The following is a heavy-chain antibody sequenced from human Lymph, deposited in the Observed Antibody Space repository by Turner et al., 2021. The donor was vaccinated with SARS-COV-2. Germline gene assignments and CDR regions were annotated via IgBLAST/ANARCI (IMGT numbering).Heavy chain of an antibody. J-gene: IGHJ4*02. CDR3: ARREWGGSLGHIDY. V-gene: IGHV5-51*01. CDR2: IYPGDTDT. Sequence: EVQLGQYGAEVQKPGESLRICRQGSGNSFTSYWIGWVREMAGKGLEWMGIIYPGDTDTRYCPSCQGKVTISSDKSISTAYLKWSSLKASDTAMYYCARREWGGSLGHIDYWGQGTLVTVSS. CDR1: GNSFTSYW. D-gene: IGHD3-3*01.